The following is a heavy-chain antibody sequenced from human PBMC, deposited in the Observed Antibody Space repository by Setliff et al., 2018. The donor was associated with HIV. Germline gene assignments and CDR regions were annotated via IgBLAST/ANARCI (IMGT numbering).Heavy chain of an antibody. J-gene: IGHJ4*02. D-gene: IGHD2-2*01. Sequence: PSETLSLTCTVSGGSISSHYWSWIRRPPGKGLEWIGDIYDSGRTNYNPSLKNRVTISVDTSKNQVSLRLTSVTAADTAVYYCARDRSVPGTYRYFDYWGQGTLVTVSS. V-gene: IGHV4-59*11. CDR1: GGSISSHY. CDR3: ARDRSVPGTYRYFDY. CDR2: IYDSGRT.